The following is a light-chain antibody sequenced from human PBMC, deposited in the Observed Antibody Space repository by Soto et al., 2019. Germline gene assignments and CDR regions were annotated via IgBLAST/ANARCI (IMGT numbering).Light chain of an antibody. J-gene: IGKJ4*01. CDR3: QKYNSAPLT. CDR1: QGIRNH. CDR2: GAS. V-gene: IGKV1-27*01. Sequence: DIQMTQSPSSLSASAGDRVSITCRASQGIRNHLAWYQQKSGKVPKLLIYGASILQSGVPSRFRGSGYGTDFTLTISSLQPEDVAAYYCQKYNSAPLTFGGGTKVETK.